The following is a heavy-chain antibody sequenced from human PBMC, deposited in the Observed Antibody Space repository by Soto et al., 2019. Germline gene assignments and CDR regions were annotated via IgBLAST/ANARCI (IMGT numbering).Heavy chain of an antibody. J-gene: IGHJ3*02. Sequence: QVQLVQSGAEVKKPGASVKVSCNASGYTFTSYDINWLRQSTGQGLEWMGWMNPNSGNTGYAQKFQGRVTMTRNTSISTAYMELSSLRSEDTAVYYCARGKQQLDDAFDIWGQGTMVTVSS. CDR1: GYTFTSYD. V-gene: IGHV1-8*01. CDR2: MNPNSGNT. D-gene: IGHD6-13*01. CDR3: ARGKQQLDDAFDI.